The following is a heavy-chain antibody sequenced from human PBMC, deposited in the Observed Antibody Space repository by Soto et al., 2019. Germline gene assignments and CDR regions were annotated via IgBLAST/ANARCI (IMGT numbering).Heavy chain of an antibody. D-gene: IGHD3-16*01. CDR2: IYHSGST. CDR3: TRVGGINWFDP. Sequence: PSETLSLTCTVSGGSISSSSYYWGWIRQPPGKGLEWIGYIYHSGSTNYNPSLKSRVTISVDTSKNQFSLKLTSVTAADTAVYYCTRVGGINWFDPWGQGTLVTVSS. J-gene: IGHJ5*02. CDR1: GGSISSSSYY. V-gene: IGHV4-39*07.